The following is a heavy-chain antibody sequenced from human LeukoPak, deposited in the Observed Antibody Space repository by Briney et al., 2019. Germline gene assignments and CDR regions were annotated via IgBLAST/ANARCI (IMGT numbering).Heavy chain of an antibody. Sequence: GASVKVSCKASGYTFTSYYIHWVRQAPGQGLEWMGIINPSGGSTSYAQKFQGRVTMTRDTSTSTVYMELSSLRSEDTAVYYCASGGLRVIWYFDLWGRGTLVTVSS. V-gene: IGHV1-46*01. J-gene: IGHJ2*01. D-gene: IGHD3-10*01. CDR1: GYTFTSYY. CDR3: ASGGLRVIWYFDL. CDR2: INPSGGST.